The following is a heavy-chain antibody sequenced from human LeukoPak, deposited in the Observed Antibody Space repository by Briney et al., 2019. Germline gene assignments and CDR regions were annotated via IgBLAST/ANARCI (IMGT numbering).Heavy chain of an antibody. D-gene: IGHD5-24*01. Sequence: GGSLRLSCAASGFTFSSYAMSWVRQAPGKGLEGVSAISFSGGSTYYADSVKGRFTISRDNSKNTLYLQMNSLRYDDTPVYYCAKDRRDGYNPHFDYWGQGTLVTVSS. J-gene: IGHJ4*02. CDR1: GFTFSSYA. CDR2: ISFSGGST. V-gene: IGHV3-23*01. CDR3: AKDRRDGYNPHFDY.